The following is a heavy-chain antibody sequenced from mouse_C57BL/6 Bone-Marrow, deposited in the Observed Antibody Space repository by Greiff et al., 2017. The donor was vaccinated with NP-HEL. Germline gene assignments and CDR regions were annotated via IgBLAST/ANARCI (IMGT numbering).Heavy chain of an antibody. J-gene: IGHJ2*01. D-gene: IGHD1-1*01. V-gene: IGHV1-55*01. CDR2: IYPGSGST. Sequence: RPGQGLEWIGDIYPGSGSTNYNEKFKSKATLTVDTSSSTAYMQLSSLTSEDSAVYYCARAGFSNYFDYWGQGTTLTVSS. CDR3: ARAGFSNYFDY.